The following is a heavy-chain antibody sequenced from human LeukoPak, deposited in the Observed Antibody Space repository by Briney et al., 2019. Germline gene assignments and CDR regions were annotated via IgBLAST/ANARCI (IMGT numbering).Heavy chain of an antibody. Sequence: SETLSLTCTVSRGSISGYSWSWIRQSPGGGLDWIGYIYYSGDTAYNPSLRSRVTLSVDTSKNQFSLQLRSVTTADTAVYYCVRGPYGASISKWFDPWGQGTQVIVS. J-gene: IGHJ5*02. V-gene: IGHV4-59*01. CDR3: VRGPYGASISKWFDP. CDR1: RGSISGYS. CDR2: IYYSGDT. D-gene: IGHD4/OR15-4a*01.